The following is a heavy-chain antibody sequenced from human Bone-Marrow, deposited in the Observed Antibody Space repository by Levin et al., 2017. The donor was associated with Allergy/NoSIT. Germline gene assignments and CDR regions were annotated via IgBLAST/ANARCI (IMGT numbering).Heavy chain of an antibody. V-gene: IGHV2-26*01. D-gene: IGHD6-13*01. Sequence: SGPTLVKPTETLTLTCNVSGFSLSNSRMGVSWIRQPPGKALEWLAHIFSNDEKSYRTSLKTRLTISKDTSKSQVVLTMTNMDPVDTATYYCARMPPRIAAPGTGRINAFDIWGQGTMVTVSS. CDR3: ARMPPRIAAPGTGRINAFDI. CDR2: IFSNDEK. CDR1: GFSLSNSRMG. J-gene: IGHJ3*02.